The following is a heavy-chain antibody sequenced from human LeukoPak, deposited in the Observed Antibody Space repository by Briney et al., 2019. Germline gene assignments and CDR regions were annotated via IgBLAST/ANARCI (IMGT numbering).Heavy chain of an antibody. D-gene: IGHD3-3*01. V-gene: IGHV3-23*01. J-gene: IGHJ4*02. CDR2: IGSDNKP. CDR1: GFTFSAYA. Sequence: GGSLRLSCEASGFTFSAYAMTWVRQAPGKGLEWVSSIGSDNKPHYSESVKGRFAISRDNSKNTLYLQMNSLRGEDTAVYYCAKDLGVQWRLPYYFDYWGQGTLVTVSS. CDR3: AKDLGVQWRLPYYFDY.